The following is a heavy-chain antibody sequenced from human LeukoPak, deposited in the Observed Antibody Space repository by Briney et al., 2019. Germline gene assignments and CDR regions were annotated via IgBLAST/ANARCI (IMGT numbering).Heavy chain of an antibody. J-gene: IGHJ3*02. CDR3: ARHSSSWYSLGAFDI. V-gene: IGHV4-39*01. CDR1: SGSISSSSYY. Sequence: SETLSLTCTVSSGSISSSSYYWGWIRQPPGKGLEWIGCIYYSGSTYYNPSRKSRFTISVDTSKNQFSLKLSSVTAADTAVYYCARHSSSWYSLGAFDIWGQGTMVTVSS. CDR2: IYYSGST. D-gene: IGHD6-13*01.